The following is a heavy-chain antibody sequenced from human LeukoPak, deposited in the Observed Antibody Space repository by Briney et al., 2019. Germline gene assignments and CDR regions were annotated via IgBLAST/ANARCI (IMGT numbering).Heavy chain of an antibody. CDR3: ANRKAGVASIDY. Sequence: PGGSLRLSCAASGITFSSYAMSWVRQAPGKGLEWVSSISVNDYNTYYADSVKGRFSISRDNSRNTVYLQMNSLRAEDTAVYYSANRKAGVASIDYWGHGTLVTVSS. CDR2: ISVNDYNT. D-gene: IGHD3-10*01. CDR1: GITFSSYA. J-gene: IGHJ4*01. V-gene: IGHV3-23*01.